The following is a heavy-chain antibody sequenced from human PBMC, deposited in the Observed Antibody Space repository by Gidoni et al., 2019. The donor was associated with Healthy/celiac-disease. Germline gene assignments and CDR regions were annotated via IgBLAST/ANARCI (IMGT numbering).Heavy chain of an antibody. CDR1: GGSISSCSYY. CDR2: IYYSGST. J-gene: IGHJ4*02. D-gene: IGHD6-19*01. V-gene: IGHV4-39*01. Sequence: QLPLQESGPGLVKPSETLSLTCTVSGGSISSCSYYWDWTPQPPGQGLEWIGSIYYSGSTYYNPALKSLVTMSVDTSKNHFSLKLSSVTAADTAVYYCASRDSSGWSPFDYWGQGTLVTVSS. CDR3: ASRDSSGWSPFDY.